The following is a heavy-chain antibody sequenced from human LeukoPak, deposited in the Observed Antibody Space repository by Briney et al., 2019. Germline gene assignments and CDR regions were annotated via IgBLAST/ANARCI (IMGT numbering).Heavy chain of an antibody. CDR1: GFTFSSYA. D-gene: IGHD3-3*01. CDR3: ARDRITIFGVVINYYYYGMDV. J-gene: IGHJ6*02. CDR2: ISGSGGST. V-gene: IGHV3-23*01. Sequence: GGSLRLSCAASGFTFSSYAMSWVRQAPGKGLEGVSAISGSGGSTYYADSVKGRFTISRDNSKNTLYLQMNSLRAEDTAVYYCARDRITIFGVVINYYYYGMDVWGQGTTVTVSS.